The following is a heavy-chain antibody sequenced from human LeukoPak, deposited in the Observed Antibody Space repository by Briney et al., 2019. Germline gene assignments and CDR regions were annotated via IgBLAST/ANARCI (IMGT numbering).Heavy chain of an antibody. V-gene: IGHV3-30-3*01. CDR2: ISYDGSNK. D-gene: IGHD3-22*01. CDR3: AKVTMIVVALYFDY. J-gene: IGHJ4*02. CDR1: GFTFSSYA. Sequence: GGSLRLSCAASGFTFSSYAMHWVRQAPGKGLEWVAVISYDGSNKYYADSVKGRFTISRDNSKNTLYLQMNSLRAEDTAVYYCAKVTMIVVALYFDYWGQGTLVTVSS.